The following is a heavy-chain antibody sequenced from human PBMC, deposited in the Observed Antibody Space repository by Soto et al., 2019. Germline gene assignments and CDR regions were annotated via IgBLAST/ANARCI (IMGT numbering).Heavy chain of an antibody. CDR1: GFTFSNYN. V-gene: IGHV3-48*02. CDR3: ARAGLAPFDY. Sequence: GGSLRLSCAASGFTFSNYNMNWVRQTPGKGLEWVSYITYSSTTISYADSVKGRFTISRDNAKNSLYLQMNSLRDEDTAVYYCARAGLAPFDYWGQGTLVTVSS. D-gene: IGHD6-19*01. CDR2: ITYSSTTI. J-gene: IGHJ4*02.